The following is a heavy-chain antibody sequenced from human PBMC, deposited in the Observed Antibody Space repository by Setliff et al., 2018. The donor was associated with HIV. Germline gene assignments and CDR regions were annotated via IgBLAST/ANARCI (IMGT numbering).Heavy chain of an antibody. CDR3: ARAPTPYFGNNKSSWPDAFDI. J-gene: IGHJ3*02. CDR2: IYYTGST. CDR1: SGSISTYY. V-gene: IGHV4-59*01. Sequence: SETLSLTCTVSSGSISTYYWTWIRQPPGEGLEYIGYIYYTGSTDYNPSLNGRVTISIDMSKSQFSLKLNSVTAADTAVYYCARAPTPYFGNNKSSWPDAFDIWGLGTMVTVSS. D-gene: IGHD3-10*01.